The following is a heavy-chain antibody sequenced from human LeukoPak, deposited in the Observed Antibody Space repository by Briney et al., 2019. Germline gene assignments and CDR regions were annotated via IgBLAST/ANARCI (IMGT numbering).Heavy chain of an antibody. CDR2: IRYDGSNK. CDR3: AKDPSSSVGHFDY. CDR1: GFTFSSYG. J-gene: IGHJ4*02. Sequence: GGSLRLSCAASGFTFSSYGMHWVRQAPGKGLEWVAFIRYDGSNKYYADSVKGRLTISRDNSKNTLYPQMNSLRAEDTAVYYCAKDPSSSVGHFDYWGRGTLVTVSS. D-gene: IGHD6-19*01. V-gene: IGHV3-30*02.